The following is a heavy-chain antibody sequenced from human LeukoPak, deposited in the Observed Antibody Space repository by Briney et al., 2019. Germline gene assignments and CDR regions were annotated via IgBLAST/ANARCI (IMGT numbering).Heavy chain of an antibody. CDR1: GFTFSNYG. Sequence: PGGSLRLSCAASGFTFSNYGMHWVRQAPGKGLEWVSSISSRSTYIYYADSVKGRVTISKDNAKNSLYPQMNSLRDEDTAVYYCARDVVVATANDWFDPWGQGILVTVSS. V-gene: IGHV3-21*01. CDR2: ISSRSTYI. J-gene: IGHJ5*02. D-gene: IGHD2-21*02. CDR3: ARDVVVATANDWFDP.